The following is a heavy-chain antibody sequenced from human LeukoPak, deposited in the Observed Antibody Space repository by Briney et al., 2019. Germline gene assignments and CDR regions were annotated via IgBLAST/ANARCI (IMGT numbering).Heavy chain of an antibody. D-gene: IGHD3-10*01. CDR2: IYYSGST. Sequence: SETLTLTCIVSGASIRGSNYYWAWLRQTPGKGLEWIGSIYYSGSTHYTPSLKSRVTISVDTSTNQFSLRVSSVTAADTAVYYCARNSSYYNTGGFDYWGQGILVTVSS. CDR3: ARNSSYYNTGGFDY. CDR1: GASIRGSNYY. J-gene: IGHJ4*02. V-gene: IGHV4-39*01.